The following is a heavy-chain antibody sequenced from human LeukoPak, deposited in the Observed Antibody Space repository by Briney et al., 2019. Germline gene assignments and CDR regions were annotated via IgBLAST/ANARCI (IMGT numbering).Heavy chain of an antibody. CDR1: GGSFSGYY. CDR2: INHSGST. J-gene: IGHJ4*02. V-gene: IGHV4-34*01. D-gene: IGHD6-13*01. CDR3: ARAAGAAGGQYFDY. Sequence: PSETLSLTCAVYGGSFSGYYWSWIRQPPGKGLEWIGEINHSGSTNYNPSLKSRVTISVDTSKNQLSLKLGPVTAADTAVYYCARAAGAAGGQYFDYWGQGTLVTFSS.